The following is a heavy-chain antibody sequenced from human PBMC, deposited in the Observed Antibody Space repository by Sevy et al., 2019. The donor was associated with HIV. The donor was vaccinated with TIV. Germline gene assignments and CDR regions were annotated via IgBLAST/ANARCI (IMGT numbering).Heavy chain of an antibody. D-gene: IGHD2-15*01. CDR1: GSTFSGYY. Sequence: ASVKVSCTTSGSTFSGYYIQWVRQAPGQGPEWMGRINPHSGDTKYAQKFQGRVTMTRDTSIKTAYMELTRLTSDDTAMYNCAGQFGGWYNWFDPWGQGTLVTVSS. J-gene: IGHJ5*02. CDR3: AGQFGGWYNWFDP. CDR2: INPHSGDT. V-gene: IGHV1-2*06.